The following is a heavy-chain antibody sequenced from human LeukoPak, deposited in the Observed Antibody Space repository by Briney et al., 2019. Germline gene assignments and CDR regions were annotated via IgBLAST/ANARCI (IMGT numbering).Heavy chain of an antibody. CDR2: INPNSGGT. J-gene: IGHJ4*02. Sequence: VASVKVSCKASGYTFTGYYMHWVRQAPGQRLEWVGRINPNSGGTNYAQKFQGRVNMTRDTSISTAYMELSTPRSRSTAVFFFARADWGWGSYYDYGGQGPLVTVS. V-gene: IGHV1-2*06. CDR3: ARADWGWGSYYDY. D-gene: IGHD3-10*01. CDR1: GYTFTGYY.